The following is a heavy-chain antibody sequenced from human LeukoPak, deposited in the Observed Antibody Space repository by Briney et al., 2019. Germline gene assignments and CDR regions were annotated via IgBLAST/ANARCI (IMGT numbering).Heavy chain of an antibody. Sequence: GASVNVSCKPSGVRLTSFGVSWVRQAPGQGREWMGWISTYTGITHYAEQFEDRVTMTIDTSTTTAYMELRSLRYDDTAVYYCARDSDYSGNGNGDWFDPWGQGTVVTVSS. J-gene: IGHJ5*02. CDR1: GVRLTSFG. D-gene: IGHD4-11*01. V-gene: IGHV1-18*04. CDR3: ARDSDYSGNGNGDWFDP. CDR2: ISTYTGIT.